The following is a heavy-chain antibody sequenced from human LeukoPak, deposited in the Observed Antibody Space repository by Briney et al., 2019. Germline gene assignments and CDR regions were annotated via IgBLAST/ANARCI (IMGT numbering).Heavy chain of an antibody. CDR2: MNPNSGNT. CDR3: ARGYCSGGSCYRIDAFDI. V-gene: IGHV1-8*01. CDR1: GYTFTSYD. J-gene: IGHJ3*02. Sequence: ASVTVSCMASGYTFTSYDINWVRQAPGQGLEWMGWMNPNSGNTGYAQKFQGRVTMTRNTSISTAYMELSSLRSEDTAVYYCARGYCSGGSCYRIDAFDIWGQGTMVTVSS. D-gene: IGHD2-15*01.